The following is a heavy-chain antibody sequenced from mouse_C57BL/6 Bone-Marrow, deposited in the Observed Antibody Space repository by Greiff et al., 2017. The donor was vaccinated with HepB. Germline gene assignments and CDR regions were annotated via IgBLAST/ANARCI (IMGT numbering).Heavy chain of an antibody. CDR1: GYTFTDYE. V-gene: IGHV1-15*01. CDR2: IDPETGGT. J-gene: IGHJ3*01. CDR3: TRSDDGYYRYWFAY. Sequence: QVQLKQPGAELVRPGASVTLSCKASGYTFTDYEMHWVKQTPVHGLEWIGAIDPETGGTAYNQKFKGKAILTADKSSSTAYMELRSLTSEDSAVYYCTRSDDGYYRYWFAYWGQGTLVTVSA. D-gene: IGHD2-3*01.